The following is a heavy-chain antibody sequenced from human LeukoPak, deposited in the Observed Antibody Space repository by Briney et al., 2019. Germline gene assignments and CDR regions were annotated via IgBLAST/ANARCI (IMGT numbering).Heavy chain of an antibody. D-gene: IGHD3-10*01. CDR3: ARETGYYYGSGSSGDY. V-gene: IGHV1-18*01. CDR2: ISAYNGNT. J-gene: IGHJ4*02. Sequence: ASVKVSCKASGYTFTSYGISWVRQAPGQGLEWMGWISAYNGNTNYAQKLQGRVTMTTDTSTSTAYMELRSLRSDDTAVYYCARETGYYYGSGSSGDYWGQGTLVTVSS. CDR1: GYTFTSYG.